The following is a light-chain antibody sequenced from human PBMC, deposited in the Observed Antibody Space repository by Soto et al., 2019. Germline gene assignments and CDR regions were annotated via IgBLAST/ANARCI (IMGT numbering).Light chain of an antibody. CDR2: GVT. Sequence: QSALTQPASVSGSPGQSITISCTGTSSDVGAYNYVSWYQQHPGKVPKLMIYGVTNRPSGVSNRFSGSKSGNTASLTISGLQADDEADYYCSSYTRNNTVIFGGGTKVTVL. CDR3: SSYTRNNTVI. V-gene: IGLV2-14*01. J-gene: IGLJ2*01. CDR1: SSDVGAYNY.